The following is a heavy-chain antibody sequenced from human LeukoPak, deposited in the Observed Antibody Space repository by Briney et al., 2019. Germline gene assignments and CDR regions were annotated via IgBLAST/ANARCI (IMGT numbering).Heavy chain of an antibody. CDR1: GGSFSGYY. V-gene: IGHV4-34*01. Sequence: SETLSLTCAVYGGSFSGYYWSWIRQPPGKGLEWIGEINHSGSTNYNPSLKSRVTISVDTSKNQFSLKLSSVTAADTAVYYCASLVRIAAAGYYFDYWGQGTLVTVSS. D-gene: IGHD6-13*01. J-gene: IGHJ4*02. CDR3: ASLVRIAAAGYYFDY. CDR2: INHSGST.